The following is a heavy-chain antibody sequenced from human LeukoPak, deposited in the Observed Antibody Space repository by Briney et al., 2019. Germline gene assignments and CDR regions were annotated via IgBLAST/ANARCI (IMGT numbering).Heavy chain of an antibody. J-gene: IGHJ4*02. CDR1: GFTFSSYS. CDR3: ARGSKRITMVRGVSAPPDY. Sequence: GGSLRLSCAASGFTFSSYSMNWVRQAPGKGLEWVSSITGSSSYIYYADSVKGRFTISRDNSKNTLYLQMNSLRAEDTAVYYCARGSKRITMVRGVSAPPDYWGQGTLVTVSS. CDR2: ITGSSSYI. V-gene: IGHV3-21*01. D-gene: IGHD3-10*01.